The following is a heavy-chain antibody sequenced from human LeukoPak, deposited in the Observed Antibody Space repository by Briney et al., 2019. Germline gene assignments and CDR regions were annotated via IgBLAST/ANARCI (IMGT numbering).Heavy chain of an antibody. D-gene: IGHD2-2*01. V-gene: IGHV3-30*18. CDR2: ISYDGTNE. CDR1: GFTFSSYG. CDR3: AKQGKYQATIPRYGMDV. J-gene: IGHJ6*02. Sequence: GGSLRLSCAVSGFTFSSYGFYWVRQAPGKGLEWVSVISYDGTNEYYADSVKGRFTISRDNSKNTLYLQMDSLRAEDTAFYYCAKQGKYQATIPRYGMDVWGQGTTVIVSS.